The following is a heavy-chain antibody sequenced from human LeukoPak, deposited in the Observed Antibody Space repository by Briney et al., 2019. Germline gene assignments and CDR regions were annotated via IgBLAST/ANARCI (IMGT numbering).Heavy chain of an antibody. CDR1: GGSISSSSYY. D-gene: IGHD3-22*01. V-gene: IGHV4-39*01. CDR2: IYYSGST. CDR3: ARPAYYDGQDFDY. Sequence: KPSETLSLTCTVSGGSISSSSYYWGWTRQPPGKGLEWIGSIYYSGSTYYNPSLKSRVTISVDTSKNQFSLKLSSVTAADTAVYYCARPAYYDGQDFDYWGQGTLVTVSS. J-gene: IGHJ4*02.